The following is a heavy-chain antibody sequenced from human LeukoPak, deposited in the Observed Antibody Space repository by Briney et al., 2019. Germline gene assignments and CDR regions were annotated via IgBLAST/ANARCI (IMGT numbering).Heavy chain of an antibody. Sequence: GGSLRLSCAASGLIFGDYWMTWVRQAPGKGLEWVANIKQDGSEEHYVDSVKGRFTISRDNARNSLFVQMNSLRVEDTALYYCARGARGSSSGYSWFDYWGQGTLVTVSS. CDR3: ARGARGSSSGYSWFDY. D-gene: IGHD3-22*01. CDR2: IKQDGSEE. V-gene: IGHV3-7*01. CDR1: GLIFGDYW. J-gene: IGHJ4*02.